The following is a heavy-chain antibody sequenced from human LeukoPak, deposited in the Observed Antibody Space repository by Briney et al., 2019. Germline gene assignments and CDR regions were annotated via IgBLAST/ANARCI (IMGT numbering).Heavy chain of an antibody. CDR2: IYPDDSDT. J-gene: IGHJ4*02. D-gene: IGHD3-10*01. V-gene: IGHV5-51*01. CDR3: ARLMSGNYHNAVDF. CDR1: GYKFSKYW. Sequence: GESLKIFCKGSGYKFSKYWIGWVRQMPGKGLEWVGIIYPDDSDTRYSPSFQGQVTFSADKSTSTAYLQWSSLKASDTAMYFCARLMSGNYHNAVDFWGQGTLVTVSS.